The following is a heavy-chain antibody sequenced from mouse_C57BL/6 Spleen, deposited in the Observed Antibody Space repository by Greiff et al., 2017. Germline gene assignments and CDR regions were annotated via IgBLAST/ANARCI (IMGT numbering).Heavy chain of an antibody. V-gene: IGHV1-54*01. Sequence: VQLQESGAELVRPGTSVKVSCKASGYAFTNYLIEWVKQRPGQGLEWIGVINPGSGGTNYNEKFKGKATLTADKSSSTAYMQLSSLTSEDSAVYFCARSAYGSSYEGDYWGQGTTLTVSS. J-gene: IGHJ2*01. CDR1: GYAFTNYL. CDR3: ARSAYGSSYEGDY. D-gene: IGHD1-1*01. CDR2: INPGSGGT.